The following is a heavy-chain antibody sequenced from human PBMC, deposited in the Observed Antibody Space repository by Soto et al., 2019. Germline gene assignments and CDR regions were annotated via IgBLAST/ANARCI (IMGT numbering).Heavy chain of an antibody. Sequence: EVQLVESGGGLVQPGGSLGLSCAASGFTFSKYSMNWVRQAPGKGLEWVSYISSSSTTIYYADSVKGRFPISRDNAKNSLYLQMNSLIDEDTAVYYCVYGAQGTFDIWGQGTMVTVSS. J-gene: IGHJ3*02. CDR2: ISSSSTTI. CDR3: VYGAQGTFDI. CDR1: GFTFSKYS. V-gene: IGHV3-48*02. D-gene: IGHD4-17*01.